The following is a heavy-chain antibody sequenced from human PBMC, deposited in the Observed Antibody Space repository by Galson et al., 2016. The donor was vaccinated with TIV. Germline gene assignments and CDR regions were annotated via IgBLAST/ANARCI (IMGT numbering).Heavy chain of an antibody. CDR1: GSGFASYW. Sequence: QSGAEVKEPGESLKISCKGSGSGFASYWIGWMRQMPGKGLEWMGVIYPDDSDTRYSPSFQGQVTISADRSIGTAYLQWNRLQATDTAMYYCARFYDYLWGNFDYWGQGTLLTVSS. V-gene: IGHV5-51*03. CDR3: ARFYDYLWGNFDY. CDR2: IYPDDSDT. J-gene: IGHJ4*02. D-gene: IGHD3-16*01.